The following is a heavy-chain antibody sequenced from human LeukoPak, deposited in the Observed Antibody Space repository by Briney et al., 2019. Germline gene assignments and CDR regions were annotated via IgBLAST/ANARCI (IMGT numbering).Heavy chain of an antibody. V-gene: IGHV3-15*01. Sequence: GGSLRLSCTASGFTFSNAWMTWVRQAPGKGLDWVGRIRSKTDGGTADHAASVRGRFTISRDDSKNMLYLQMNSLKTEDTAVYYCSTWTDLYDYWGQGTLVTVSS. J-gene: IGHJ4*02. CDR1: GFTFSNAW. CDR2: IRSKTDGGTA. CDR3: STWTDLYDY. D-gene: IGHD3/OR15-3a*01.